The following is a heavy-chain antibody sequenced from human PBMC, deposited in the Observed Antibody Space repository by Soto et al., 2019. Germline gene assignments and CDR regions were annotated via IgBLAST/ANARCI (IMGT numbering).Heavy chain of an antibody. D-gene: IGHD1-1*01. CDR3: ASMWLERLYGMDV. CDR1: GGSNSSSSYY. CDR2: IYYSGST. J-gene: IGHJ6*02. V-gene: IGHV4-39*01. Sequence: PSETLSLTCTVSGGSNSSSSYYWGWIRQPPGKGLEWIGSIYYSGSTYYNPSLKSRVTISVDTSKNQFSLKLSSVTAADTAVYYCASMWLERLYGMDVWGQGTTVT.